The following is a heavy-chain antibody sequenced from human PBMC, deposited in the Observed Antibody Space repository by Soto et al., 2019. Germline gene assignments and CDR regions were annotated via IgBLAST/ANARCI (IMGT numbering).Heavy chain of an antibody. Sequence: ASVKVSCKASGYTFTSYGISWVRQAPVQGLEWMGWISAYNGNTNYAQKLQGRVTMTTDTSTSTASMELRSLRSDDTAVYYCARVFQGYSGYETFVYWGQGTLVNVSS. J-gene: IGHJ4*02. CDR2: ISAYNGNT. CDR3: ARVFQGYSGYETFVY. V-gene: IGHV1-18*01. D-gene: IGHD5-12*01. CDR1: GYTFTSYG.